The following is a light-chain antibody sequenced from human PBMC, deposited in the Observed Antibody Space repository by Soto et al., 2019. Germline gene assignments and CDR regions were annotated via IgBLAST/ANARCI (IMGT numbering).Light chain of an antibody. CDR2: KGS. CDR1: QSLPSTW. V-gene: IGKV1-5*03. J-gene: IGKJ1*01. CDR3: QQYAARSPWT. Sequence: DVQMTQSPSTLSASVGDKVTITCRASQSLPSTWLAWFQQRPGKAPNVLIYKGSALASGVSSRFSGSGSGTECTLTISSLQPDDFAPYFCQQYAARSPWTFGQGTRV.